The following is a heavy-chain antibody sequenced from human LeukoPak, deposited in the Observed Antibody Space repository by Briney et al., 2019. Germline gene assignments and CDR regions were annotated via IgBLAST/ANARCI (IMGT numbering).Heavy chain of an antibody. CDR3: ARGDPREVRYFDWLFDY. CDR1: GGSISSGGYY. Sequence: SETLSLTCTVSGGSISSGGYYWSWIRQHPGKGLEWIGYIYYSGSTYYNPSLKSRVTISVDTSKNQFSLKLSSVTAADTAVYYCARGDPREVRYFDWLFDYWGQGTPVTVSS. D-gene: IGHD3-9*01. CDR2: IYYSGST. J-gene: IGHJ4*02. V-gene: IGHV4-31*03.